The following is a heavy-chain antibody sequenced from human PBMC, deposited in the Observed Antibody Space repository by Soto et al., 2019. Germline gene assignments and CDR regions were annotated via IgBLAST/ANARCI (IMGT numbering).Heavy chain of an antibody. Sequence: SVKVSCKASGYTFSSYAISWVRQAPGQGLEWMGGIIPIFGTANYAQKFQGRVTITADESTSTAYMELSSLRSEGTAVYYCASLPLSRSSGYLRYVKDVSGRGT. CDR2: IIPIFGTA. CDR3: ASLPLSRSSGYLRYVKDV. CDR1: GYTFSSYA. D-gene: IGHD6-13*01. V-gene: IGHV1-69*13. J-gene: IGHJ3*01.